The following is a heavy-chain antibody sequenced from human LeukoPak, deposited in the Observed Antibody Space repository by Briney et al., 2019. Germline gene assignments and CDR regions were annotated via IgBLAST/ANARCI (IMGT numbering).Heavy chain of an antibody. V-gene: IGHV4-59*01. CDR2: IYYSGST. CDR1: GGSISDYY. J-gene: IGHJ4*02. D-gene: IGHD2-15*01. Sequence: SETLSLTCSVSGGSISDYYWGWIRQAPGKGLEWIGYIYYSGSTNYNPSLKSRVTISVDTSKNQFSLKMSSVTAADTAVYYCARGSGLPFDYWGQGTLVTVSS. CDR3: ARGSGLPFDY.